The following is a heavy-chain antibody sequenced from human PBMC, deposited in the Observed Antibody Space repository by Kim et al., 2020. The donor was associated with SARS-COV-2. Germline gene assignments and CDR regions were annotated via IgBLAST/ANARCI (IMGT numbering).Heavy chain of an antibody. CDR3: AREADGYNSPTDYGMDV. D-gene: IGHD5-12*01. CDR2: IIPILGIA. CDR1: GGTFSSYA. Sequence: SVKVSCKASGGTFSSYAISWVRQAPGQGLEWMGRIIPILGIANYAQKFQGRVTITADKSTSTAYMELSSLRSEDTAVYYCAREADGYNSPTDYGMDVWGQGTTVTVSS. V-gene: IGHV1-69*04. J-gene: IGHJ6*02.